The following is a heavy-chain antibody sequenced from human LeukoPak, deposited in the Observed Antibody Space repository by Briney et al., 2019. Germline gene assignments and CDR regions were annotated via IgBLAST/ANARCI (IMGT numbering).Heavy chain of an antibody. CDR2: IKPDGSGP. D-gene: IGHD1-14*01. J-gene: IGHJ4*02. CDR1: GFSFSSYW. V-gene: IGHV3-7*01. Sequence: GGSLRLSCEASGFSFSSYWMTWVRQAPGKGLEWVANIKPDGSGPYYVDSVRGRFTISRDNTKNSRYLHMSSLRVEDTAGYFCARGGHRPKKFWGQGNLVTGSS. CDR3: ARGGHRPKKF.